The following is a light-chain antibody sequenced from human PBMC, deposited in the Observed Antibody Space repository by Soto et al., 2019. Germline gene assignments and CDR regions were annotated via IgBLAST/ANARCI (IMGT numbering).Light chain of an antibody. CDR2: DTS. J-gene: IGKJ1*01. CDR3: QKYGSAPS. V-gene: IGKV3D-20*01. Sequence: DIVLTQSPATLSLSPGERVTLYCGASQRVSGGFLAWYQHKPGLAPRLILYDTSFRATGVPDRFSGSGSGTHFTLTISRLDPEDFAVYYCQKYGSAPSFGQGTKVDIK. CDR1: QRVSGGF.